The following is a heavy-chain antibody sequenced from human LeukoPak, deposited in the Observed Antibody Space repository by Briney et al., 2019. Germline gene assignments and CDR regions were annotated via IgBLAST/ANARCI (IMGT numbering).Heavy chain of an antibody. V-gene: IGHV3-74*01. J-gene: IGHJ4*02. CDR1: GFTFSSYW. CDR3: ARSSAGSYV. Sequence: PGRSLRLSCAASGFTFSSYWMHWVRQAPGKGLVWVSLINSDETRTAYADSVKGRFTISRDNAKNTLYLQMDSLRADDTAVYYCARSSAGSYVWGQGALVTVSS. D-gene: IGHD2-15*01. CDR2: INSDETRT.